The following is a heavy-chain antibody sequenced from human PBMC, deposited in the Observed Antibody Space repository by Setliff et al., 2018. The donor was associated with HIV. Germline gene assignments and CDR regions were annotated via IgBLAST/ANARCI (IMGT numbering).Heavy chain of an antibody. Sequence: PSETLSLTCAVYGGSFSDYYWTWIRQTPRKRLEWIGELNDSGSTNYNPSLRSRVTMSVDTSKNQFSLRLTSVTAADTAIYYCARGTKLVWGRWFDPWGQGTLVTVSS. J-gene: IGHJ5*02. CDR1: GGSFSDYY. CDR2: LNDSGST. V-gene: IGHV4-34*01. CDR3: ARGTKLVWGRWFDP. D-gene: IGHD6-6*01.